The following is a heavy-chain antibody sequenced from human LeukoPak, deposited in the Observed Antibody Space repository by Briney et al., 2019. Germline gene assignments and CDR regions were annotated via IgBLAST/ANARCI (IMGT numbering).Heavy chain of an antibody. CDR3: ARVALLTFGGVPLNKYYLDY. CDR2: IKQDGRQK. D-gene: IGHD3-16*01. Sequence: GGSLRLSCVASRFTFSNYWMSWVRQAPGKGLEWVANIKQDGRQKFYVDSVKGRFTISRDNAKKSVDLQMSSLRAEDTAVYYCARVALLTFGGVPLNKYYLDYWGQGALVTVSS. CDR1: RFTFSNYW. V-gene: IGHV3-7*01. J-gene: IGHJ4*02.